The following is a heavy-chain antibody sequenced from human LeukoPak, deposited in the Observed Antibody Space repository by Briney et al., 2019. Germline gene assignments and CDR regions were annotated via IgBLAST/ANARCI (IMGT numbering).Heavy chain of an antibody. V-gene: IGHV4-39*07. J-gene: IGHJ4*02. Sequence: PSETLSLTCTVSGGSISSSSYYWGWIRQTPGKGLEWIGSIYYSGSTFYSPSLKSRVTISVDTSKNQFSLKLSSVTAADTAVYYCARIDSTVDYWGQGTLVTVSS. D-gene: IGHD2-21*02. CDR2: IYYSGST. CDR1: GGSISSSSYY. CDR3: ARIDSTVDY.